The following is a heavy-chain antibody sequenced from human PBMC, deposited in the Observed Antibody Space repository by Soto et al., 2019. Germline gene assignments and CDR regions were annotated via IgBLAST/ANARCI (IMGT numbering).Heavy chain of an antibody. Sequence: LRLSCAAPGFTFDDYAMHWVRQAPGKGLEWVSGISWNSGSIGYADSVKGRVTISRDNAKNSLYRQMNSLRAEDTALYYCAKDRGYSSSWYVPYGMDVWGQGTTVTVSS. V-gene: IGHV3-9*01. CDR1: GFTFDDYA. CDR3: AKDRGYSSSWYVPYGMDV. CDR2: ISWNSGSI. J-gene: IGHJ6*02. D-gene: IGHD6-13*01.